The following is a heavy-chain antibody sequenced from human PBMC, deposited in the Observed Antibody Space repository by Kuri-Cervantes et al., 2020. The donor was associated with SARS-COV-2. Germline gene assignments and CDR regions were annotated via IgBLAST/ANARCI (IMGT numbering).Heavy chain of an antibody. J-gene: IGHJ5*02. CDR2: IYYSGST. Sequence: ESLKISCTVSGGSISSSSYYWGWIRQPPGKGLEWIGSIYYSGSTYYNPSLKSRVTISVDTSKNQFSLKLSSVTAADTAVYYCARHVGCSSTSCDGYNWFDPWGQGPWSPSPQ. CDR3: ARHVGCSSTSCDGYNWFDP. D-gene: IGHD2-2*01. V-gene: IGHV4-39*01. CDR1: GGSISSSSYY.